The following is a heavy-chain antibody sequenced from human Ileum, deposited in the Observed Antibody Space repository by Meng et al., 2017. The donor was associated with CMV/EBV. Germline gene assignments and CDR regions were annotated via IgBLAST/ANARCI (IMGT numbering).Heavy chain of an antibody. Sequence: SVKVSCKASGGTFSSYAISWVRQAPGQGLEWMGGIIPIFGTANYAQKFQGRVTSTTDESTSTAYMELSSLRSEETAVYYCARGLTDDAFDIWGQGTMVTVSS. V-gene: IGHV1-69*05. CDR1: GGTFSSYA. J-gene: IGHJ3*02. CDR3: ARGLTDDAFDI. D-gene: IGHD2-21*01. CDR2: IIPIFGTA.